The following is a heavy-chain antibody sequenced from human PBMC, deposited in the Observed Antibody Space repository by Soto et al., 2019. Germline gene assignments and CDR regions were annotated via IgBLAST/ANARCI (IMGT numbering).Heavy chain of an antibody. CDR1: GFTFSSYG. CDR3: AKDPRGSSWPLGIFDY. D-gene: IGHD6-13*01. J-gene: IGHJ4*02. Sequence: QVQLVESGGGVVQPGRSLRLSCAASGFTFSSYGMHWVRQAPGKGLEWVAVISYDGSNKYYADSVKGRFTISRDNSKNTLYLQMNSLRAEDTAVYYCAKDPRGSSWPLGIFDYWGQGTLVTVSS. V-gene: IGHV3-30*18. CDR2: ISYDGSNK.